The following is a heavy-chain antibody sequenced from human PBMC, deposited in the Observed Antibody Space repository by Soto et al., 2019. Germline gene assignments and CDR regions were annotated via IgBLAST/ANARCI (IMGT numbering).Heavy chain of an antibody. CDR1: GGSISSGDYF. CDR2: IYYIGST. Sequence: PSETLSLTCTVSGGSISSGDYFWSWIRQHPGKGLEWIGYIYYIGSTYYNPSLKSRVSISVDTSKNQFSLKLSSVTAADTAVYYCASLVALTYCSGGTCYGGIDYWGQGTLVTVS. V-gene: IGHV4-31*03. J-gene: IGHJ4*02. D-gene: IGHD2-15*01. CDR3: ASLVALTYCSGGTCYGGIDY.